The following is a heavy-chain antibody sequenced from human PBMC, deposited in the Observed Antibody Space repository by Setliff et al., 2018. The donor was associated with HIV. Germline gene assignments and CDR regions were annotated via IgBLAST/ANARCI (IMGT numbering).Heavy chain of an antibody. D-gene: IGHD6-19*01. CDR1: GFTFITST. J-gene: IGHJ6*03. CDR3: TREAVAGDYYYYMDV. CDR2: IRSKANSYAT. Sequence: GGSLRLSCAVSGFTFITSTMNWVRQASGKGLEWVGRIRSKANSYATEYAASVKGRFTVSRDDSKNTAHLQMDSLKSEDTAVYYCTREAVAGDYYYYMDVWGKGTTVTVSS. V-gene: IGHV3-73*01.